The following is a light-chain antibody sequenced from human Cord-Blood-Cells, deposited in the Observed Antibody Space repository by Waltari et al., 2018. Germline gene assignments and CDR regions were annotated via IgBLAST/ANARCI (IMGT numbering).Light chain of an antibody. CDR3: SSYTSSSTLV. CDR1: SSDVGGYNY. J-gene: IGLJ1*01. Sequence: QSALTQPASVSGSPAQSITLSCTGTSSDVGGYNYVSWYQQHPGKAPKLMIYEVSNRPSGVSNRFSGSKSGNTASLTISGLQAEDEADYYCSSYTSSSTLVFGTGTKVTVL. V-gene: IGLV2-14*01. CDR2: EVS.